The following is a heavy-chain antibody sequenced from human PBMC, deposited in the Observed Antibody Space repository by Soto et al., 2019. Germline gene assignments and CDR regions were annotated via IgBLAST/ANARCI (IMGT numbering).Heavy chain of an antibody. J-gene: IGHJ4*02. CDR1: GDTFTFYS. CDR2: INPILSMS. CDR3: ASSYGSGYRAFDY. D-gene: IGHD3-10*01. Sequence: QVQLVQSGAEVKKPGSSVRVSCKASGDTFTFYSINWVRQAPGLGLEWMGRINPILSMSNYAQRFQGRVTMTADKSTITAYMELSSLRSEHTPMYYCASSYGSGYRAFDYGGQGALVTVSS. V-gene: IGHV1-69*02.